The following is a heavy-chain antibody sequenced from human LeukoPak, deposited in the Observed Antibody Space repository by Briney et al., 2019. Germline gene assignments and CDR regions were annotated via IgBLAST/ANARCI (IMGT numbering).Heavy chain of an antibody. J-gene: IGHJ3*02. CDR3: ARFCSGGSCTHAFDI. D-gene: IGHD2-15*01. CDR1: GGTFSSYA. V-gene: IGHV1-69*04. CDR2: IIPIFGIA. Sequence: SVKVSCKASGGTFSSYAISWVRQAPGQGLEWMGRIIPIFGIANYAQKFQGRVTITADKSTSTAYMELSSLRSEDTDVYYCARFCSGGSCTHAFDIWGQGTMVTVSS.